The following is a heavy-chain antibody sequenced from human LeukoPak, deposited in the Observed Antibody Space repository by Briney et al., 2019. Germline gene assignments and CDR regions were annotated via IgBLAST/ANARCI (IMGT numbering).Heavy chain of an antibody. CDR3: ATVFPTVAGTFFDY. Sequence: ASVKVSCKVSGYTLTELSMHWVRQAPGKGLEWMGGFDPGDGETIYAQKFQGRVTMTEDTSTDTAYMELSSLRSEDTAVYYCATVFPTVAGTFFDYWGQGTLVTVSS. J-gene: IGHJ4*02. V-gene: IGHV1-24*01. D-gene: IGHD6-19*01. CDR1: GYTLTELS. CDR2: FDPGDGET.